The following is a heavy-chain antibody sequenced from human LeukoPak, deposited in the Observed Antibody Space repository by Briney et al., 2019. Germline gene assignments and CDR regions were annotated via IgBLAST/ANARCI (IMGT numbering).Heavy chain of an antibody. Sequence: GGSLRLSCAASGFTFSSYSMNWVRQAPGKGLEWVSSTSSSSSYIYYADSVKGRFTISRDNAKNSLYLQMNSLRAEDTAVYYCARENYGSGSYEGYFDYWGQGTLVTVSS. CDR2: TSSSSSYI. CDR3: ARENYGSGSYEGYFDY. J-gene: IGHJ4*02. D-gene: IGHD3-10*01. V-gene: IGHV3-21*01. CDR1: GFTFSSYS.